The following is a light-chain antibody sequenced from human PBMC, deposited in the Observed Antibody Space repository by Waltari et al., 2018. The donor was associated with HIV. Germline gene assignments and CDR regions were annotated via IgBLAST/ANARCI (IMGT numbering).Light chain of an antibody. CDR1: TAHILDHHS. Sequence: QSALTQPASVSGSPGQTITISCIGTTAHILDHHSISWYQHAPQKSPHLIILDAALLPSGFPFRVSAGKSDTPASLTISGLHFDDEGDYYCASSVPGGALVFGGGTKVTV. V-gene: IGLV2-14*01. CDR3: ASSVPGGALV. J-gene: IGLJ3*02. CDR2: DAA.